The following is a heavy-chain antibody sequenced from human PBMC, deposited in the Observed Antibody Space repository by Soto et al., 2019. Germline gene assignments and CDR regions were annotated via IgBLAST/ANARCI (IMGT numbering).Heavy chain of an antibody. D-gene: IGHD5-18*01. CDR2: VWKDGSNR. CDR1: GITFSDYG. Sequence: GGSLRLSCAASGITFSDYGMHWVRQAPGKGLEWVAGVWKDGSNRYYVDSVKGRFTISRDNSKNTLYLQMNSLRDEDTAVYYCAKVPRGSNFGYYNFWGHGTLVTVSS. J-gene: IGHJ4*01. V-gene: IGHV3-30*02. CDR3: AKVPRGSNFGYYNF.